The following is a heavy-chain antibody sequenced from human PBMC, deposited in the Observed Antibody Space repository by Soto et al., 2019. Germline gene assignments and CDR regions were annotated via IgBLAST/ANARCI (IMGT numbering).Heavy chain of an antibody. Sequence: GGSLRLSCAASGFTSGTYAMSWVRQAPGKGLEWVSGITGSGGSTDYADSVKGRFTISRDTSRNTLYLQMSRLSVDDTAIYYCAREYRTSSQFDYWGQGTLVTVSS. J-gene: IGHJ4*02. V-gene: IGHV3-23*01. CDR3: AREYRTSSQFDY. CDR2: ITGSGGST. CDR1: GFTSGTYA. D-gene: IGHD6-6*01.